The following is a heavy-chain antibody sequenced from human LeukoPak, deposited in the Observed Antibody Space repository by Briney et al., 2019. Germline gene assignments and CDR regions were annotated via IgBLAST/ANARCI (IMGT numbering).Heavy chain of an antibody. Sequence: PSETLSLTCTVSGGSISSSSYYWGWIRQPPGKGLEWIGEIYHSGSTNYNPSLKSRVTISVDKSKNQFSLKLSSVTAADTAVYYCARLTTVDAFDIWGQGTMVTVSS. D-gene: IGHD4-23*01. CDR1: GGSISSSSYY. CDR3: ARLTTVDAFDI. V-gene: IGHV4-39*07. J-gene: IGHJ3*02. CDR2: IYHSGST.